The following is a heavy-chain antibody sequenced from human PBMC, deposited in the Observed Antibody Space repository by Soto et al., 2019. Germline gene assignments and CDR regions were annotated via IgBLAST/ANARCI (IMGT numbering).Heavy chain of an antibody. CDR1: GFTFSSYG. CDR2: IWYDGSNK. Sequence: GGSLRLSCAVSGFTFSSYGMHWVRQAPGKGLEWVAVIWYDGSNKYYADSVKGRFTISRDNSKNTLYLQMNSLRAEDTAVYYCARDHLELELYALDPWGQGTLVTVSS. V-gene: IGHV3-33*01. J-gene: IGHJ5*02. CDR3: ARDHLELELYALDP. D-gene: IGHD1-7*01.